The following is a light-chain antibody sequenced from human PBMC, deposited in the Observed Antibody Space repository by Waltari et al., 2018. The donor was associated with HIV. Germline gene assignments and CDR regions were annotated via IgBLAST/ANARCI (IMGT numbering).Light chain of an antibody. V-gene: IGLV3-1*01. CDR3: QAWDSTTGV. Sequence: SFDLTQPPSLSVSPGQTATITCSGDKLQNKFSSWYQQKPGQSPVLVIYQDNMWPSGIPDRFSASVSGNTATLTIRETQALDEADYYCQAWDSTTGVFGTGTKVTVL. J-gene: IGLJ1*01. CDR1: KLQNKF. CDR2: QDN.